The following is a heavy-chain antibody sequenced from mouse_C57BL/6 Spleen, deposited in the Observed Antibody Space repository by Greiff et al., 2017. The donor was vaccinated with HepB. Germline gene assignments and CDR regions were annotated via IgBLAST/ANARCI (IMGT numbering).Heavy chain of an antibody. CDR1: GFSLTSYG. J-gene: IGHJ4*01. CDR2: IWRGGST. D-gene: IGHD1-1*01. Sequence: VQLQQSGPGLVQPSQSLSITCTVSGFSLTSYGVHWVRQSPGKGLEWLGVIWRGGSTDYNAAFMSRLSITKDNSKSQVFFKMNSLQAGDTAIYNCAKKSGGSSYNYAMDYWGQGTSVTVSS. CDR3: AKKSGGSSYNYAMDY. V-gene: IGHV2-5*01.